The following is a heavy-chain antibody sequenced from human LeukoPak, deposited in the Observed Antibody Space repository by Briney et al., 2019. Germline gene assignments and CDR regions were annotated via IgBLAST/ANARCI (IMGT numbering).Heavy chain of an antibody. Sequence: SETLSLTCAVYGGSFSGYYWSWIRQPPGKGLEWIGEINHSGSTNYNPSLKSRVTISVDTSKNQFSLKLSSVTAADTAVYYCARDLEGLAAAGTGTDYWGQGTLVTVSS. CDR3: ARDLEGLAAAGTGTDY. D-gene: IGHD6-13*01. J-gene: IGHJ4*02. CDR2: INHSGST. V-gene: IGHV4-34*01. CDR1: GGSFSGYY.